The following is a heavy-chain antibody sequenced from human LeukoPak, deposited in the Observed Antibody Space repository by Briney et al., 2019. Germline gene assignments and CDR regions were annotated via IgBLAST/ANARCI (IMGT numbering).Heavy chain of an antibody. J-gene: IGHJ4*02. V-gene: IGHV3-30*18. CDR2: ISYDGSNK. Sequence: GGSLRLSCVASGFTFSSYGMHWVRQAPGKGLEGVAVISYDGSNKYYADSVKGRFTISRDNSKNTLYLQMNSLRAEDTAVYYCAKSEDYDFWSGLDYWGQGTLVTVSS. CDR3: AKSEDYDFWSGLDY. D-gene: IGHD3-3*01. CDR1: GFTFSSYG.